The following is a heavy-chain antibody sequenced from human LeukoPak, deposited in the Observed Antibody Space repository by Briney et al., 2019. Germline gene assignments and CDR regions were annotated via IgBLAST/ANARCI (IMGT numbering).Heavy chain of an antibody. CDR3: ARNILFAFDI. J-gene: IGHJ3*02. V-gene: IGHV3-23*01. CDR1: GFTFSSYA. CDR2: ISGSGGST. Sequence: GVSLRLSCAASGFTFSSYAMTWVRQAPGKGLEWVSAISGSGGSTYYADSVKGRFTISRDNSKNTLYLQVNSLRAEDTAMYYCARNILFAFDIWGQGTMVTVSS.